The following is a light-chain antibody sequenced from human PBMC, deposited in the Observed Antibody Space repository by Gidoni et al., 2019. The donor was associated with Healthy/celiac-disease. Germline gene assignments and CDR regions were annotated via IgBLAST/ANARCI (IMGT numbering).Light chain of an antibody. Sequence: EIVMTQSPATLSLSPGARATLSCRASQSVSSNLAWYQQKPGQAPRLLIYGASTRATGIPSRFSVSGSGTEFTLTISILQSEDFAVYYCQQYNNWPPEGTFGPGTKVDIK. CDR1: QSVSSN. V-gene: IGKV3-15*01. J-gene: IGKJ3*01. CDR3: QQYNNWPPEGT. CDR2: GAS.